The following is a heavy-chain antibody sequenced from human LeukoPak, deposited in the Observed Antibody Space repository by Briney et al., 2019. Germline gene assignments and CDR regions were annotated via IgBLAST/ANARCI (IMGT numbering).Heavy chain of an antibody. D-gene: IGHD3-22*01. J-gene: IGHJ4*02. CDR2: IGWNSGSI. V-gene: IGHV3-9*01. CDR1: GFIFDDYA. Sequence: PGGSLRLSCAASGFIFDDYAMHWVRQAPGKGLEWVSGIGWNSGSIGYADSVKGRFTISRDNAKNSLYLQMNSLRAEDTALYYCAKVKRRITMIVEGAPFDYWGQGTLVTVSS. CDR3: AKVKRRITMIVEGAPFDY.